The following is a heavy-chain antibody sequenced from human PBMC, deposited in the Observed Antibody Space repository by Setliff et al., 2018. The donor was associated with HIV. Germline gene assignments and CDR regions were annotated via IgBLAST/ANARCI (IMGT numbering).Heavy chain of an antibody. D-gene: IGHD2-8*02. V-gene: IGHV4-59*11. CDR1: GGSISSHY. CDR3: TVYNTGSSKDHY. J-gene: IGHJ4*02. Sequence: NPSETLSLTCTVSGGSISSHYWSWVRQSPGKGLEWIGSISYSGSTNHNPSLKNRVTISVDTSKNQFSLRLSSVTSADTAVYYCTVYNTGSSKDHYWGQGTPVTVSS. CDR2: ISYSGST.